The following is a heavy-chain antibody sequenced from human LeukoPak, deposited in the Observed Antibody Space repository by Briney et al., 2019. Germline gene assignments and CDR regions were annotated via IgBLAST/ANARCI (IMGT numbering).Heavy chain of an antibody. V-gene: IGHV4-59*01. CDR2: VFYTGST. D-gene: IGHD3-9*01. J-gene: IGHJ6*02. CDR3: AREYYGIPLGQYYYTMDV. CDR1: GASINSYY. Sequence: SETLSLTCTVSGASINSYYWSWIRQRPGGELEWIGYVFYTGSTNYNSSLKSRVTISIGTSKTQFSLTLSSVTAADTAVYYCAREYYGIPLGQYYYTMDVWGQGTTVTVSS.